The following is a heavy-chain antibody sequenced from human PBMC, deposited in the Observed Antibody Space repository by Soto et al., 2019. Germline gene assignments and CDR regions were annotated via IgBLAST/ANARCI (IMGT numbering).Heavy chain of an antibody. CDR1: GGSFSGYY. V-gene: IGHV4-34*01. Sequence: SETLCLTCAVYGGSFSGYYVSWIRQPPGKGLEWIGEINHSGSTNYNPSLKSRVTISVDTSKNQFSLKLSSVTAADTAVYYCARGLMEVVAATRNWFDPWGQGTLVTVSS. CDR2: INHSGST. J-gene: IGHJ5*02. D-gene: IGHD2-15*01. CDR3: ARGLMEVVAATRNWFDP.